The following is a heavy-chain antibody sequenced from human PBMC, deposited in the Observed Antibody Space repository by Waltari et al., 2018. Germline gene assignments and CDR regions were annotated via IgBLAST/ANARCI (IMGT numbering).Heavy chain of an antibody. CDR3: ATTTWGGVNDY. D-gene: IGHD4-17*01. Sequence: EVQLVESGGGLVQPGGSLRLSCVASGFTFSSRWMNWVRQAPGKGLEWVTNIRQDGIERYDVGSVKGRFTVSRDNAQNSLYLQMNSLSAEDTAMYYCATTTWGGVNDYWGQGTLVTVSS. V-gene: IGHV3-7*01. CDR2: IRQDGIER. CDR1: GFTFSSRW. J-gene: IGHJ4*02.